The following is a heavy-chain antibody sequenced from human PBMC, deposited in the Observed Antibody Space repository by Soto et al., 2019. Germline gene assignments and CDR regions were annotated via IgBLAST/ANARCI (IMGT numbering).Heavy chain of an antibody. CDR2: ISAYNGNT. D-gene: IGHD2-21*02. J-gene: IGHJ5*02. Sequence: KVSCNASGYTFTSYGIIWVRQAPGQGLEWMGWISAYNGNTNYAQKLQGRVTMTTDTSTSTAYMELRSLRSDDTAVYYCAKAHIVVVTAQNWFDPWGQGTLVTVSS. V-gene: IGHV1-18*01. CDR3: AKAHIVVVTAQNWFDP. CDR1: GYTFTSYG.